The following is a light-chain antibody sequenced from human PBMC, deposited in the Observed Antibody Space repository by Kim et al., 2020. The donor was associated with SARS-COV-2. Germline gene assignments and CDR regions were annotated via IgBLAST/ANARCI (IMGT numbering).Light chain of an antibody. V-gene: IGKV1-5*02. J-gene: IGKJ2*01. CDR2: DAS. CDR3: QQYNGHSAT. Sequence: AAVGGRRRIICRASQNIRSRWLDWYQQKPGKAPNLLIYDASNLESGVPSRFSGSGSGTEFTLTIDTLQPDDIATYYCQQYNGHSATFGQGTKLEI. CDR1: QNIRSRW.